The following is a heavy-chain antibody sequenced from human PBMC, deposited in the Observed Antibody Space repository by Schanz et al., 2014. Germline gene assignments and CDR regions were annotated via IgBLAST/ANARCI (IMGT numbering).Heavy chain of an antibody. CDR3: ARDGEAAAGCDY. J-gene: IGHJ4*02. CDR2: ISGSGGST. CDR1: GFTFSSYA. Sequence: EVQLVESGGGLVQPGGSLRLSCAASGFTFSSYAMSWVRQAPGKGLEWVSAISGSGGSTYYADSVKGRFTISRDNFKGALYLQMSSLRSEDTAVYYCARDGEAAAGCDYWGQGTLVTVSS. V-gene: IGHV3-23*04. D-gene: IGHD6-13*01.